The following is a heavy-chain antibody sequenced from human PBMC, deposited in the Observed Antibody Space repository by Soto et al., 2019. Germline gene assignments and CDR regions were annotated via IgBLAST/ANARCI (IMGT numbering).Heavy chain of an antibody. CDR3: ARDRGILKQSNFDY. Sequence: ASVKVSCKASGYTFTSYGISWVRQAPGQGLEWMGWISAYNGNTNYAQKFQGRVTMTRNTSISTAYMELSSLRSEDTAVYYCARDRGILKQSNFDYWGQGTLVTVSS. CDR1: GYTFTSYG. D-gene: IGHD2-2*01. CDR2: ISAYNGNT. J-gene: IGHJ4*02. V-gene: IGHV1-18*01.